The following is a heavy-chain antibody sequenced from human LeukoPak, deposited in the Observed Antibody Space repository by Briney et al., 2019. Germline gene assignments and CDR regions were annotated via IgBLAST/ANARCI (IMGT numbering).Heavy chain of an antibody. CDR1: GFTFSTFA. D-gene: IGHD2-15*01. V-gene: IGHV3-23*01. CDR2: IFPSGGEI. J-gene: IGHJ4*02. Sequence: GGSLRLPCAASGFTFSTFAMIWVRQPPGKGLEWVSSIFPSGGEIHCADSVKGRFTISRDNSKNTLYLQMNSLRAEDTAVYYCARDLGLLAFDYWGQGTLVTVSS. CDR3: ARDLGLLAFDY.